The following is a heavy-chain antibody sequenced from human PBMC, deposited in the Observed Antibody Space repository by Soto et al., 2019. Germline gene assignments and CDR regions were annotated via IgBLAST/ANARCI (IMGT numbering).Heavy chain of an antibody. CDR3: AKYITIFGVLEGDGLYA. V-gene: IGHV3-9*01. J-gene: IGHJ6*02. CDR2: VSLNGDRV. Sequence: EVHLAESGGGLVQPGGSLRLSCTTSGFNFDDYGMHWVRQVPGKGLEWVSGVSLNGDRVDYAESVRGRFTTSRDDAKSYLYLEMNSLRPEDTALYYCAKYITIFGVLEGDGLYACGQVTSVTV. CDR1: GFNFDDYG. D-gene: IGHD3-3*01.